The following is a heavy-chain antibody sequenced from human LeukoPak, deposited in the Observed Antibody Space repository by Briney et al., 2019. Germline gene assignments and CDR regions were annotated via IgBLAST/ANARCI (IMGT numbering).Heavy chain of an antibody. D-gene: IGHD6-13*01. CDR3: ARVGSTWPHYYFDY. CDR2: IYYISGST. J-gene: IGHJ4*02. CDR1: DYSISSGFH. Sequence: SEALSLTCTVSDYSISSGFHWGWIRQPPGKGLEWIGNIYYISGSTYYNPSLKSRVTISVDTSKNQFSLKLSSVTAADTAVYYCARVGSTWPHYYFDYWGQGTLVTVSS. V-gene: IGHV4-38-2*02.